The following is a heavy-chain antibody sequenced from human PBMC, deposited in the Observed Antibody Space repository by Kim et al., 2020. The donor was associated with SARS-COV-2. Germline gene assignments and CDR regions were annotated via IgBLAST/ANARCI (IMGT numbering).Heavy chain of an antibody. D-gene: IGHD2-15*01. CDR2: IYYMGTT. Sequence: SETLSLTCTVSGGSISSYYWSWIRQPPGKGLEWIGYIYYMGTTNSNPSLKVQFTISLDTSKTNFSLNRSFLTAPETPWYSFARAGEFGGFRFIWVWTVWG. CDR1: GGSISSYY. J-gene: IGHJ3*01. V-gene: IGHV4-59*13. CDR3: ARAGEFGGFRFIWVWTV.